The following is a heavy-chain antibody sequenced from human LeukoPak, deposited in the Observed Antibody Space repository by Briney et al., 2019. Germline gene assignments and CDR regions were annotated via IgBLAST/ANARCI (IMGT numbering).Heavy chain of an antibody. D-gene: IGHD3-10*01. CDR1: GGTFSSYA. J-gene: IGHJ4*02. Sequence: SVKVSRKASGGTFSSYAISWVRQAPGQGLEWMGRIIPILGIANYAQKFQGRVTITADKSTSTAYMELSSLRSEDTAVYYCARNLYGSGSYTHDWGQGTLVTVSS. V-gene: IGHV1-69*04. CDR2: IIPILGIA. CDR3: ARNLYGSGSYTHD.